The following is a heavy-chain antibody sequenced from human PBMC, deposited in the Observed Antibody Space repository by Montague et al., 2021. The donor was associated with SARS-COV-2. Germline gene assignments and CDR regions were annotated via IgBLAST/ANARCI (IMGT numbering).Heavy chain of an antibody. D-gene: IGHD3-10*01. CDR2: IHHGGST. CDR1: GGSFSTYS. Sequence: ETLSLTCAVHGGSFSTYSWNWIRQPPGKGLEWIGEIHHGGSTNYNPSLKSRVTISADTSRNQFSLKLTSVAAADTAVYYCARLCDGVVPSPILGVGPYYSYYYMDVWGNGTTVTVSS. CDR3: ARLCDGVVPSPILGVGPYYSYYYMDV. V-gene: IGHV4-34*01. J-gene: IGHJ6*03.